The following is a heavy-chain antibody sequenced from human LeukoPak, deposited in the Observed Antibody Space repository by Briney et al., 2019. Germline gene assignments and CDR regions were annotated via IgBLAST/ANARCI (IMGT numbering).Heavy chain of an antibody. CDR2: IRYDGSIK. Sequence: GGSLRLSCAASGSTLSSYGMHWVRQAPGKGLERVAFIRYDGSIKYYADSVKGRFTISRDNSKNTLYLQMNSLRAEDTAVYYCAKDFRDYSDREGWFDPWGQGTLVTVSS. D-gene: IGHD4-17*01. CDR3: AKDFRDYSDREGWFDP. CDR1: GSTLSSYG. V-gene: IGHV3-30*02. J-gene: IGHJ5*02.